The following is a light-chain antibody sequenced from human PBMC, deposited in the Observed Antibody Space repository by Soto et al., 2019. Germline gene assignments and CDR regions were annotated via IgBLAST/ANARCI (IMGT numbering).Light chain of an antibody. V-gene: IGLV1-47*02. CDR1: RSNIGSNY. CDR3: SAWDDNLSGWV. CDR2: SNN. Sequence: QSVLTQPPSASATPGQRVSISCSGSRSNIGSNYVYWYHQLPGAAPRLLMYSNNQRPSGVPGRFSVSKSGTSASLAISGLRSEDEAEYYCSAWDDNLSGWVFGGGTKLTVL. J-gene: IGLJ3*02.